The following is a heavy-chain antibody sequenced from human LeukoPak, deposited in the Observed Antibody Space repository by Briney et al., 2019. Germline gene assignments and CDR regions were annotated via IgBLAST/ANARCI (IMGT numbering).Heavy chain of an antibody. CDR2: IYHSGST. D-gene: IGHD5-12*01. Sequence: SGTLSLTCAVSGGSISSSNWWSWVRQPPGKGLEWIGEIYHSGSTNYNPSLKSRVTISVDKSKNQFSLKLSSVTAADTAVYYCARDLSGYDSDYFDYWGQGTLVTVSS. J-gene: IGHJ4*02. CDR3: ARDLSGYDSDYFDY. CDR1: GGSISSSNW. V-gene: IGHV4-4*02.